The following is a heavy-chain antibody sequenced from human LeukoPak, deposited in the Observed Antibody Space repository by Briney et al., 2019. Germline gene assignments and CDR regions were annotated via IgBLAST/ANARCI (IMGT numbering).Heavy chain of an antibody. D-gene: IGHD6-19*01. CDR3: ARRGGSSGWGDFDY. J-gene: IGHJ4*02. V-gene: IGHV3-23*01. Sequence: GGSLRLSCAASGFTLTNYAMNWVRQAPGKGLEWVSTKSGSGGDTVYADSVRGRFTISRDNSKNTLYLQMDSLRAEDTARYYCARRGGSSGWGDFDYWGQATLVTVSS. CDR1: GFTLTNYA. CDR2: KSGSGGDT.